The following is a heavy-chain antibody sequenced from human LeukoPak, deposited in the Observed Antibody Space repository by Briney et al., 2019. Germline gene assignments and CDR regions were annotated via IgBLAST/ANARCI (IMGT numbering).Heavy chain of an antibody. D-gene: IGHD3-3*01. CDR2: ISPDGSTT. V-gene: IGHV3-74*01. Sequence: GGSLRLSCAASGFTFSSYWMHWVRQAPGKGLVWVSRISPDGSTTGHADSVKGRFTTSRDSAKNTLFLQMNSLRAKDTAVYYCTRDFDFSSAIWGQGTLVTVSS. CDR1: GFTFSSYW. J-gene: IGHJ4*02. CDR3: TRDFDFSSAI.